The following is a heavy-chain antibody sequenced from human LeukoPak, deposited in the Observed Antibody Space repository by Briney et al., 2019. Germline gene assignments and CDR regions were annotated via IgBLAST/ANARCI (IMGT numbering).Heavy chain of an antibody. D-gene: IGHD3-10*01. J-gene: IGHJ4*02. CDR2: IIPILGIA. V-gene: IGHV1-69*02. CDR1: GYTFTGYY. CDR3: ARMDYGSD. Sequence: ASVKVSCKASGYTFTGYYMHWVRQAPGQGLEWMGRIIPILGIANYAQKFQGRVTITADKSTSTAYMELSSLRSEDTAVYYCARMDYGSDWGQGTLVTVSS.